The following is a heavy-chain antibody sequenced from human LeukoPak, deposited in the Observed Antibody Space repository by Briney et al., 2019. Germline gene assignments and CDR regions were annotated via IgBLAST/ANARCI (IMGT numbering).Heavy chain of an antibody. CDR1: GGSISSSNW. V-gene: IGHV4-4*02. Sequence: SGTLSLTCAVSGGSISSSNWWSWVRQPPGKGLEWIGEIYHSGSTNYNPSLKSRVTISVDKSNNQFSLKLTSVTVADTAVYYCARGTYCSSTSCYLQYSFDYWGQGTLVTVSS. CDR2: IYHSGST. D-gene: IGHD2-2*01. CDR3: ARGTYCSSTSCYLQYSFDY. J-gene: IGHJ4*02.